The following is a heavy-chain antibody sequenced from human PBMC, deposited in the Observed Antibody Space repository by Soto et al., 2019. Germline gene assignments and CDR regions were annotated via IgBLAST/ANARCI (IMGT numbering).Heavy chain of an antibody. CDR2: IIPIFGTA. CDR3: ARGTGDIVVVPAAKNYYYGMDV. Sequence: QVQLVQSGAEVKKPGSSVKVSCKASGGTFSSYAISWVRQAPGQGLEWMGGIIPIFGTANYAQKFQGRVTITEDESTSTAYMELSSLRSEDTAVYYCARGTGDIVVVPAAKNYYYGMDVWGQGTTVTVSS. D-gene: IGHD2-2*01. V-gene: IGHV1-69*01. CDR1: GGTFSSYA. J-gene: IGHJ6*02.